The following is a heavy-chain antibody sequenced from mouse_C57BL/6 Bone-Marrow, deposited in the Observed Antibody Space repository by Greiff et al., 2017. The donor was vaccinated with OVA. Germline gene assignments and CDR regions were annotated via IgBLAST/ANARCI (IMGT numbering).Heavy chain of an antibody. J-gene: IGHJ4*01. CDR3: ARHNYGNYEAMDY. Sequence: QVHVKQSGPGLVAPSQSLSITCTVSGFSLTSYGVHWVRQPPGKGLEWLVVIWSDGSTTYNSALKSRLSISKDNSKSQVFLKMNSLQTDDTAMYYCARHNYGNYEAMDYWGQGTSVTVSS. V-gene: IGHV2-6-1*01. CDR2: IWSDGST. D-gene: IGHD2-1*01. CDR1: GFSLTSYG.